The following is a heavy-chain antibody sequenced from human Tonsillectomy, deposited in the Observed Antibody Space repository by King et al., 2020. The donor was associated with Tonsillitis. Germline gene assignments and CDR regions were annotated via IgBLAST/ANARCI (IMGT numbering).Heavy chain of an antibody. Sequence: QLQESGPGVVKPSETLSLTCTVSGGSISSIDHYWAWIRPPPGKGLEWIGYMYYSGTIFYNPSLKSRITLSGGTSENRFSLKLSSVTAADTAVYFCARSVSGSFDYWGQGALVTVSS. CDR2: MYYSGTI. V-gene: IGHV4-39*01. J-gene: IGHJ4*02. CDR1: GGSISSIDHY. D-gene: IGHD1-26*01. CDR3: ARSVSGSFDY.